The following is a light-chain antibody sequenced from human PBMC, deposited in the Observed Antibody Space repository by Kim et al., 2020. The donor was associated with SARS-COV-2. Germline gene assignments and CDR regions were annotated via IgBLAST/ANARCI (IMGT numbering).Light chain of an antibody. Sequence: GQRVNISCSGSSSNIGSNYVYWYQQLPGTAPKLLIYRNNPRPSGVPDRFSGSKSGTSASLAISGLRSEDEVDYYCAAWDDSLNGLVFGGGTKVTVL. CDR2: RNN. CDR3: AAWDDSLNGLV. V-gene: IGLV1-47*01. CDR1: SSNIGSNY. J-gene: IGLJ2*01.